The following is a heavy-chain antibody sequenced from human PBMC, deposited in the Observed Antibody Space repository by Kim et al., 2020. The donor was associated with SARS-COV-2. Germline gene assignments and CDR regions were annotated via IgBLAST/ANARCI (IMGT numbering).Heavy chain of an antibody. CDR1: GFTFSSYD. CDR2: IGTAGDT. Sequence: GGSLRLSCAASGFTFSSYDMHWVRQATGKGLEWVSAIGTAGDTYYPGSVKCRFTISRENAKNSLYLQMNSLRAGDTAVYYCARGSYSSSWYYFDYWGQGTLVTVSS. CDR3: ARGSYSSSWYYFDY. V-gene: IGHV3-13*01. J-gene: IGHJ4*02. D-gene: IGHD6-13*01.